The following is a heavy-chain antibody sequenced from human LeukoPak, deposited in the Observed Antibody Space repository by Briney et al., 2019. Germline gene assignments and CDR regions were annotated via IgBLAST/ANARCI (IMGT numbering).Heavy chain of an antibody. V-gene: IGHV3-74*01. D-gene: IGHD3-16*01. Sequence: PGGSLRLSCAASGFTFSSYWMHWVRQAPGTGLVWVSRRNSDGSSTNYADSVKGRFTISRDNAKNTLYLQMNSLRDEDTAVFYCARSRYDYIWGIDYWGQGTLVTVSS. CDR2: RNSDGSST. J-gene: IGHJ4*02. CDR3: ARSRYDYIWGIDY. CDR1: GFTFSSYW.